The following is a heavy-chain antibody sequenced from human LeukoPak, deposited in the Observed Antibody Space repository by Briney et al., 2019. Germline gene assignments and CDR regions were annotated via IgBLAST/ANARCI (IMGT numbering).Heavy chain of an antibody. V-gene: IGHV3-7*01. D-gene: IGHD3-22*01. CDR1: GFTFSSYW. CDR3: ARVLSSGYCDY. CDR2: IKQDGSEK. Sequence: PGGSLRLSCAASGFTFSSYWMSWVRQAPGKGLEWVANIKQDGSEKYYVDSVKGRFTISRDNAKNSLYLQMNSLRAEDTAVYCCARVLSSGYCDYWGQGTLVTVSS. J-gene: IGHJ4*02.